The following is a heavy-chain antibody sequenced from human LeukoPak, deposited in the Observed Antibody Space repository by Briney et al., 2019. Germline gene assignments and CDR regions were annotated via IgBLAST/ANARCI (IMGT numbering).Heavy chain of an antibody. D-gene: IGHD3-3*01. CDR2: LRGGGET. CDR1: GFSFSNYA. CDR3: AKGFLRYDPYYYAMDV. J-gene: IGHJ6*02. V-gene: IGHV3-23*01. Sequence: GGSLRLSCAASGFSFSNYAMSWVRQAPARGPEWVSSLRGGGETFYADSVKGRFTISRDNSKNTLDLQMNSLRAEDTAVYYCAKGFLRYDPYYYAMDVWGPGTTVTVSS.